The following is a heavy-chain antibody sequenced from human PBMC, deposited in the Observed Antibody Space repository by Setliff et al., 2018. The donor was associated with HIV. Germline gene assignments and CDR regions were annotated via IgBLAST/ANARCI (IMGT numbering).Heavy chain of an antibody. CDR1: GFAFNTYG. D-gene: IGHD3-16*01. J-gene: IGHJ6*03. CDR2: IRYDGSNK. V-gene: IGHV3-30*02. Sequence: PGGSLRLSCAASGFAFNTYGMHWVRQAPGKGLEWVAFIRYDGSNKYYADSVKGRFTISRDNSKNTLYLQMNSLRAEDTAVYYCARGGYYYYYYYMDVWGKGTTVTVSS. CDR3: ARGGYYYYYYYMDV.